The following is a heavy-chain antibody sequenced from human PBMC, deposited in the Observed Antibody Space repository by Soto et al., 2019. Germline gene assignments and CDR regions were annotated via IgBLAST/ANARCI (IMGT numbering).Heavy chain of an antibody. V-gene: IGHV3-9*03. J-gene: IGHJ4*02. D-gene: IGHD1-26*01. CDR3: AKAGANWGMIDY. Sequence: GRFTISRDDAKNSLFLQMNSLRVEDMALYYCAKAGANWGMIDYWGQGTLVTVSS.